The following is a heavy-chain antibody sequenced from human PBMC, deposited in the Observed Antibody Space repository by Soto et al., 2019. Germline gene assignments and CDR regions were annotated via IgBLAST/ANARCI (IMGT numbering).Heavy chain of an antibody. V-gene: IGHV4-59*08. CDR3: ARQESSYGDYDF. Sequence: SETLSLTCTVSGGSISGYYWSWLRQPPGKGLEWIGYMYNIGSTNYNPSLRSRVTMSIDTSQNQFSLKLRSVTAADTAVYYCARQESSYGDYDFWGQGTLVTVSS. D-gene: IGHD4-17*01. J-gene: IGHJ4*02. CDR1: GGSISGYY. CDR2: MYNIGST.